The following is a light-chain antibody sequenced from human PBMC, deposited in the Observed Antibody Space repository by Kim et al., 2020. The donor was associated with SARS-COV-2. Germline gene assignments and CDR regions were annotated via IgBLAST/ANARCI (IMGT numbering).Light chain of an antibody. V-gene: IGKV3-15*01. CDR3: QQYNNWPPWT. CDR2: GAS. Sequence: SAGERATLSGRASQRVCSSLAWSQQKPGQAPRLLIYGASTRATGIPARFSGSGSGTEFTLTISSLQSEDFAVYYCQQYNNWPPWTFGQGTKVDIK. CDR1: QRVCSS. J-gene: IGKJ1*01.